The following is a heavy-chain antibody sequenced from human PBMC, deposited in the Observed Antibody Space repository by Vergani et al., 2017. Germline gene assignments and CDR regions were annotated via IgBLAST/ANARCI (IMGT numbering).Heavy chain of an antibody. Sequence: QVQVVQSGAEVKNSGASVKVSCKTSGYTFSNYYMHWVRPAPGQGLAWMGIINPSGGHTNYAQKFQGRVTMTRDTSTSTVYMELSSLRSEDTAIYYCAREDYGILTGYRYWGQGTLVTVSA. D-gene: IGHD3-9*01. CDR2: INPSGGHT. CDR3: AREDYGILTGYRY. CDR1: GYTFSNYY. V-gene: IGHV1-46*03. J-gene: IGHJ4*02.